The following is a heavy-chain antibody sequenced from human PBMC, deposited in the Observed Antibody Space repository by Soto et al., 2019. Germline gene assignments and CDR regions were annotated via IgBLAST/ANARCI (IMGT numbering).Heavy chain of an antibody. V-gene: IGHV4-31*03. D-gene: IGHD3-10*01. CDR2: IYYSGST. Sequence: SSETLSLTCTVSGGSISSGGYYWSWIRQHPGKGLEWIGYIYYSGSTYYNPSLKSRVTISVDTSKNQFSLKLSSVTAADTAVYYCARDLIYPYGSGTGDYGMDVWGQGTTVTVSS. CDR3: ARDLIYPYGSGTGDYGMDV. CDR1: GGSISSGGYY. J-gene: IGHJ6*02.